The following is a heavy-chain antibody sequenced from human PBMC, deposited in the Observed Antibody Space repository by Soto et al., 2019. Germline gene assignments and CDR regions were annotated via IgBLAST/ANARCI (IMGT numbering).Heavy chain of an antibody. CDR2: IYYSGST. J-gene: IGHJ4*02. CDR3: ARGLIQLRGPGLFYFDY. Sequence: QVQLQESGPGLVKPSQTLSLTCTVSGGSISSGDYYWSWIRQPPGKGLEWIGYIYYSGSTYYNPSVTSRVTITVDTSKHQFSLKLSSVTAADTAVYYCARGLIQLRGPGLFYFDYWGQGTLVTVSS. V-gene: IGHV4-30-4*01. CDR1: GGSISSGDYY. D-gene: IGHD5-18*01.